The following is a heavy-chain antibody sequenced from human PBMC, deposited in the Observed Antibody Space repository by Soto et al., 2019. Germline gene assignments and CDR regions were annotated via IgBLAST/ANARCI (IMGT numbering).Heavy chain of an antibody. CDR3: ARDLYTAMVTDYYYYGMDV. D-gene: IGHD5-18*01. CDR1: GGSISSGDYY. CDR2: IYYSGST. Sequence: PSETLSLTCTVSGGSISSGDYYWSWIRQPPGKGLEWIGYIYYSGSTYYNPSLKSRVTISVDTSKNQFSLKLSSVTAADTAVYYCARDLYTAMVTDYYYYGMDVWGQGTTVTVSS. V-gene: IGHV4-30-4*01. J-gene: IGHJ6*02.